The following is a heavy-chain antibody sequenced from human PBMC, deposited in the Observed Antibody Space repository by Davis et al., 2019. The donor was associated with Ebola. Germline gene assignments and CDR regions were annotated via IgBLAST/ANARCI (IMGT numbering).Heavy chain of an antibody. J-gene: IGHJ4*02. CDR1: VITFSSYA. D-gene: IGHD3-3*01. CDR3: ARDRPQYDFWSGYVDY. CDR2: ISGSGGST. V-gene: IGHV3-23*01. Sequence: GESLKISCADSVITFSSYAMTWVRQAPGKGLEWVSAISGSGGSTYYADSVKGRFTISRDNAKNSLYLQMNSLRAEDTAVYYCARDRPQYDFWSGYVDYWGQGTLVTVSS.